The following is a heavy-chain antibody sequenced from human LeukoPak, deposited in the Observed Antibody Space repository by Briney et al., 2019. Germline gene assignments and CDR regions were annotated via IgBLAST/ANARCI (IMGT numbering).Heavy chain of an antibody. V-gene: IGHV1-69*04. J-gene: IGHJ4*02. CDR2: IIPILGIA. D-gene: IGHD2-21*02. Sequence: SVKVSCKASGGTFSSYAISWVRQAPGQGLEWMGRIIPILGIANYAQKFQGRGTITADKSTSTAYMELSRLRSEDTAVYYCAREVVTLSYWGQGTLVTVSS. CDR3: AREVVTLSY. CDR1: GGTFSSYA.